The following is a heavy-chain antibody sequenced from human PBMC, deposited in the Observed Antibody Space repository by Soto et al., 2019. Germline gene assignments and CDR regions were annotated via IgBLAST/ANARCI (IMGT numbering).Heavy chain of an antibody. Sequence: QLLQSGGGLVQPGGSLTLSCAASGFTFGTTDMSWGRQAPGEGLEWVSTIDGSGGITYYADSVKGRFTISRDNSRNTVYLQMNSLRGADTALYYCVKNSGWFNTWGQGALVTVSS. CDR2: IDGSGGIT. CDR3: VKNSGWFNT. J-gene: IGHJ5*02. V-gene: IGHV3-23*01. D-gene: IGHD3-10*01. CDR1: GFTFGTTD.